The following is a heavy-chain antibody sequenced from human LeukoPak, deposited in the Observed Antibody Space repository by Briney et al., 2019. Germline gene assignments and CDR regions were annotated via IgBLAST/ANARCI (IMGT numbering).Heavy chain of an antibody. CDR3: AKDMYRVGATGFDY. Sequence: GISWNSGSIGYADCVKARFTISRDNAKNSLYLQMNSLRAEDTALYYRAKDMYRVGATGFDYWGQGTLVTVSS. V-gene: IGHV3-9*01. J-gene: IGHJ4*02. D-gene: IGHD1-26*01. CDR2: ISWNSGSI.